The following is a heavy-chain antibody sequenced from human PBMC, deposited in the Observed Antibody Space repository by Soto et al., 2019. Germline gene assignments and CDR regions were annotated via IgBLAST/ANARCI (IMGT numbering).Heavy chain of an antibody. J-gene: IGHJ4*02. Sequence: ASVKVSCKASGYTFTSYGISWVRQAPGQGLEWMGWISAYNGNTNYAQKLQGRVTMTTDTSTSTAYMELRSLRSDDTAVYYCARGYCTNGVCHHFDYWGQGTLVTVSS. CDR1: GYTFTSYG. D-gene: IGHD2-8*01. V-gene: IGHV1-18*01. CDR3: ARGYCTNGVCHHFDY. CDR2: ISAYNGNT.